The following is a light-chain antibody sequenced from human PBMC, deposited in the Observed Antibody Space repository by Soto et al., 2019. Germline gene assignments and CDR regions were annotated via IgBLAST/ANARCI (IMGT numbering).Light chain of an antibody. CDR1: SSNIGAGYE. CDR2: GNT. Sequence: QSVLTQPPSVSGAPGQRVTISCTGSSSNIGAGYEVHWYQHLPGKAPKLLIYGNTNRPSGVPDRFSGSKSGTSASLAITGLQAEDGAYYYCQSYDTSLSASYVFGGGTKVTVL. CDR3: QSYDTSLSASYV. J-gene: IGLJ1*01. V-gene: IGLV1-40*01.